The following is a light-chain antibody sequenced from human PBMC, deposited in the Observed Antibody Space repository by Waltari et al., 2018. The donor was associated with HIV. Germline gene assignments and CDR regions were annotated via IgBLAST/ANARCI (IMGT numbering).Light chain of an antibody. CDR1: QSVSRNF. J-gene: IGKJ2*01. V-gene: IGKV3-20*01. Sequence: EIVLTQSPGTLSLSLGERATLSCRASQSVSRNFLAWYHQKPGQAPRLLIYGASTRAPGIPDRFSGTGSGTDFTLTISRLEPEDFGVFYCQQYGSSREYPFGQGTKLEIK. CDR2: GAS. CDR3: QQYGSSREYP.